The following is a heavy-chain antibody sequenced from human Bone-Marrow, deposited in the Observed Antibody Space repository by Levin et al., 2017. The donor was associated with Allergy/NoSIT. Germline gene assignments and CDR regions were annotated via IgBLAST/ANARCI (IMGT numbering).Heavy chain of an antibody. J-gene: IGHJ4*02. CDR3: AKSGTPALWFPYYFDY. CDR1: GFTFSRYA. D-gene: IGHD3-10*01. V-gene: IGHV3-23*01. CDR2: ISGSGGST. Sequence: AGGSLRLSCAASGFTFSRYAMSWVRQAPGKGLEWVSAISGSGGSTYYADSVKGRFTISRDNSKNTLYLQMNSLRAEDTAVYYCAKSGTPALWFPYYFDYWGQGTLVTVSS.